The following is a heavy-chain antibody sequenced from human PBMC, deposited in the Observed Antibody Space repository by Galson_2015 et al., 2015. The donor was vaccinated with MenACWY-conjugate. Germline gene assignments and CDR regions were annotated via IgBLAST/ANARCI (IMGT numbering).Heavy chain of an antibody. Sequence: SLRLSCAASGFTFSDYSMNWVRQAPGKGLEWVSYISSGGSPIYYADSVKGRLTISRDNAKNSLYLQMNSLRAEDTAVYYCSSLLFWSGFYPNYYYYMDVWGKGTTVTVSS. CDR2: ISSGGSPI. D-gene: IGHD3-3*01. CDR1: GFTFSDYS. CDR3: SSLLFWSGFYPNYYYYMDV. V-gene: IGHV3-48*01. J-gene: IGHJ6*03.